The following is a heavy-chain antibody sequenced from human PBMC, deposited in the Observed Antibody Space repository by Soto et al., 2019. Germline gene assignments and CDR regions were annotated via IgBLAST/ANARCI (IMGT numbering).Heavy chain of an antibody. CDR2: ITRDGGST. CDR3: TRGAGQQLVRFGTWMHFDS. D-gene: IGHD6-13*01. CDR1: GFTFSTYE. V-gene: IGHV3-48*03. Sequence: EHLVESGGDLIQPGGSLRLSCAASGFTFSTYEMNWVRQAPGKGLEWVAFITRDGGSTDYAVSVKGRFTISRDNAKNSLSLQMNSLRTEDTAVYYCTRGAGQQLVRFGTWMHFDSWGQGTLVTVSS. J-gene: IGHJ4*02.